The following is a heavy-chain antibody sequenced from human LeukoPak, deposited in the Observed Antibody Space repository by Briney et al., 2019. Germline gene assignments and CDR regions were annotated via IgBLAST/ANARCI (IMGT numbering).Heavy chain of an antibody. J-gene: IGHJ4*02. V-gene: IGHV3-7*01. Sequence: SGGSLRLSCAASGFTFSNYWMNWVRQAPGKGLEWVAHIKQDGSETYYVDSVKGRFAISRDNAKNALYLQMNSLRAEDTAVYYCARDPYYYGRLGDYWGQGTLVTVSS. D-gene: IGHD3-10*01. CDR1: GFTFSNYW. CDR3: ARDPYYYGRLGDY. CDR2: IKQDGSET.